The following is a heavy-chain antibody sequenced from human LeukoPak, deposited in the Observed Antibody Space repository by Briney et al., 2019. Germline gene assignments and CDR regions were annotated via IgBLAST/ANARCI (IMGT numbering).Heavy chain of an antibody. CDR3: AQNYGGTLY. J-gene: IGHJ4*02. CDR2: ISASGGST. Sequence: GGSLRLSCVASGFTFRYDAMSWVRRAPGTALEWVSAISASGGSTDYADSVKGRFTISRDNSKNTLYLQMNSLRAEDTAVYYCAQNYGGTLYWGQGTLVTVSS. V-gene: IGHV3-23*01. D-gene: IGHD4-23*01. CDR1: GFTFRYDA.